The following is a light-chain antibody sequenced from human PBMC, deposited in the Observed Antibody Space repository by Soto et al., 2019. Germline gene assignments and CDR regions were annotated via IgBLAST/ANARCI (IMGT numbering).Light chain of an antibody. Sequence: ALTQPRSVSGSPGQSVTISCTGTSSDVGGYNYVSWYQEHPGRAPKLMIYDVSIRPSGVPDRFSGSKSGNTASLTISGLLAEDEADYYCCSYAGTYSSFVFGSGTKVTVL. CDR2: DVS. V-gene: IGLV2-11*01. J-gene: IGLJ1*01. CDR3: CSYAGTYSSFV. CDR1: SSDVGGYNY.